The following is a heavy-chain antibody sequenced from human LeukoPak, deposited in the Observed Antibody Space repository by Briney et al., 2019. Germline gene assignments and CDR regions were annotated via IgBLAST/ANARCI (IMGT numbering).Heavy chain of an antibody. Sequence: ASVKVSCKASGYTFTDCDINWVRQAPGQGLEWMGWMNPDSGNAGYAQKFQVRVSMTRDTSISTAYMELSSLRYEDTAVYHCVRNSDYWSGYFPFWGQGTLVTVSS. J-gene: IGHJ4*02. CDR1: GYTFTDCD. CDR3: VRNSDYWSGYFPF. V-gene: IGHV1-8*01. CDR2: MNPDSGNA. D-gene: IGHD3-3*01.